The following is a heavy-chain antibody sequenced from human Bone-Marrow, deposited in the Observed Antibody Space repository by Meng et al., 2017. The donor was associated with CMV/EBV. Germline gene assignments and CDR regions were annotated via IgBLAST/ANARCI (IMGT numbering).Heavy chain of an antibody. CDR3: ARDKTHRSNYYDSSVIV. D-gene: IGHD3-22*01. CDR1: GFTFSTYN. CDR2: ISSSGNYI. Sequence: GESLKISCAASGFTFSTYNMNWVRQAPGKGLEWVSSISSSGNYIYYADSVKGRFTISRDNAKNSLYLRMNNLRAEDTAVYYCARDKTHRSNYYDSSVIVWGQGALVTVSS. V-gene: IGHV3-21*01. J-gene: IGHJ4*02.